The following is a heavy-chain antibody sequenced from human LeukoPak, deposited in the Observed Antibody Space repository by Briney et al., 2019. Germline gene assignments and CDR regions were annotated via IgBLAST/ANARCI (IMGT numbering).Heavy chain of an antibody. Sequence: PGGSLRLSCAPSGLTFSSYAMSWVRQAPGKGLKWVANIKQDGSEKYYVDSVKGRFTISRDNAKNSLYLQMNSLRAEDTAVYYCARCSSYYYYYMDVWGKGTTVTVSS. J-gene: IGHJ6*03. CDR1: GLTFSSYA. D-gene: IGHD2-2*01. CDR2: IKQDGSEK. CDR3: ARCSSYYYYYMDV. V-gene: IGHV3-7*01.